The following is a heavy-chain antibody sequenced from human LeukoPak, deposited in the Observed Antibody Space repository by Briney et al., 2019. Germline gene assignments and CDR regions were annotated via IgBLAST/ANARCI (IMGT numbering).Heavy chain of an antibody. CDR1: GFTFSSYA. D-gene: IGHD5-18*01. CDR3: AKDGAGLQLWILPY. J-gene: IGHJ4*02. V-gene: IGHV3-23*01. CDR2: ISGSGGST. Sequence: GGSLRLSCAASGFTFSSYAMSWVRQAPGKGLEWVSAISGSGGSTYNADSVKGRFTISRDNSKNTLYLQMNSLRAEDTAVYYCAKDGAGLQLWILPYWGQGTLVTVSS.